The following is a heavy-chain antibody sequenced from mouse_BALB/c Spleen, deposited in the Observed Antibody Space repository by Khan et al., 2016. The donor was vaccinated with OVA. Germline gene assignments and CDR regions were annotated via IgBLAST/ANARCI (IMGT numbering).Heavy chain of an antibody. CDR3: ARSWAMDY. Sequence: EVELVESGGGLVQPGGSRKLSCAASGFTFSDYGLAWVRQALGKGPEWVAFISSLAYSIYYAATVTGRFTISRENAKNTLYLEMSSLRSEDTAMYYCARSWAMDYWGQGTSVTVSS. CDR1: GFTFSDYG. J-gene: IGHJ4*01. CDR2: ISSLAYSI. V-gene: IGHV5-15*02.